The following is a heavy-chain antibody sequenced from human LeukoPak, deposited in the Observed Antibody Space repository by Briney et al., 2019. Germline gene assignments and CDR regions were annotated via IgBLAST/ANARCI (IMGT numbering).Heavy chain of an antibody. V-gene: IGHV3-23*01. J-gene: IGHJ3*02. D-gene: IGHD2/OR15-2a*01. CDR3: GKVIQAAIADDAFDI. CDR1: GFTFSSYT. CDR2: ISGGGGSA. Sequence: GGSMRLSCAASGFTFSSYTMSWVRQAPGKGLEWVSAISGGGGSAYYADSVKGRFTISRDNSKNTLYLQMNSLRAADTAVYYCGKVIQAAIADDAFDIWGQKTRDTVTS.